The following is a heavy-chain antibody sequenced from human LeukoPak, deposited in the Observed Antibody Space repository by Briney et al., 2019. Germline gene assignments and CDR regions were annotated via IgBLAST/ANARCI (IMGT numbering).Heavy chain of an antibody. J-gene: IGHJ4*02. CDR2: ISGHNGDV. CDR1: GYTFSNYG. V-gene: IGHV1-18*01. CDR3: ARYNSLLRGVTTSDY. Sequence: ASVKVSCKASGYTFSNYGITWVRQAPGQGLEWMGTISGHNGDVNYAPKFQGRVTMTTDTSTTTAYMELRSLRFDNTAVYYCARYNSLLRGVTTSDYWGQGTLVTVSS. D-gene: IGHD3-10*01.